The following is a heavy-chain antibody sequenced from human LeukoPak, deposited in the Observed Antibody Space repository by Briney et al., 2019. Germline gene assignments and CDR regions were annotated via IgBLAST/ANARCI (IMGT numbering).Heavy chain of an antibody. J-gene: IGHJ4*02. Sequence: PSETLSLTCTVSGGSISRYYWSWIRQPPGKGLEWIGYIYYSGSTKYNPSVKSRFTISVDTSKNQSSLRLSSVTAADTAVYYCARESVVRGITYFDYWGQGTLVTVSS. V-gene: IGHV4-59*01. CDR1: GGSISRYY. CDR2: IYYSGST. CDR3: ARESVVRGITYFDY. D-gene: IGHD3-10*01.